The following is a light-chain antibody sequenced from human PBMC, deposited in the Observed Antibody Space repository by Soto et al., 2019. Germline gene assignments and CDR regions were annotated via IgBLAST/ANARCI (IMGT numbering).Light chain of an antibody. J-gene: IGKJ1*01. CDR3: QQYDSYSRT. CDR2: DAS. Sequence: DIQMTQSPSSVSSSVGDIFTITCRASQSISSWLAWYQQKPWKAPKLLIYDASSLESGVPSRFSGGGSGTEFTLTISSLQPDDFATYYCQQYDSYSRTFGQGTKVDIK. V-gene: IGKV1-5*01. CDR1: QSISSW.